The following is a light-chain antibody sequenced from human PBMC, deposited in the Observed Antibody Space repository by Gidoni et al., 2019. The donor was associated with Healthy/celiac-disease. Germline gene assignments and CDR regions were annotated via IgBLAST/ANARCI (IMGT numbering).Light chain of an antibody. J-gene: IGKJ2*03. V-gene: IGKV3-20*01. Sequence: EIVLTQSPGTLSLSPGERATLSCRASQSVSSSYLAWYQQKPGQAPRLLIYGASSRATGIPDRFSGSGSGTDFTLTISRLEPEDFAVYYCQQYGSSPSPSFGQXTKLEIK. CDR2: GAS. CDR1: QSVSSSY. CDR3: QQYGSSPSPS.